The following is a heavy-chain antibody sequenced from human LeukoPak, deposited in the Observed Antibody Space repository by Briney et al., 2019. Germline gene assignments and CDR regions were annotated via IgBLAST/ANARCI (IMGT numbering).Heavy chain of an antibody. CDR2: IYTSGST. Sequence: SETLSLTCTVSGGSISSYYWSWIRQPAGKGLEWIGRIYTSGSTNYNPSLKSRVTMSVDTSKNQFSLKLSSVTAADTAVYYCARALLVVPAAMENWFDPWGQGTLVTVSS. CDR3: ARALLVVPAAMENWFDP. V-gene: IGHV4-4*07. J-gene: IGHJ5*02. D-gene: IGHD2-2*01. CDR1: GGSISSYY.